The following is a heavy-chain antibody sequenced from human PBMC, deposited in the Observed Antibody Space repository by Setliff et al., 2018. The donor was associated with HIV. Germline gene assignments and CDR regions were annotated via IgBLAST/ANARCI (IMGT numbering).Heavy chain of an antibody. CDR3: ARRIYGNNPYFDY. V-gene: IGHV4-38-2*01. CDR2: IYHNGIT. J-gene: IGHJ4*02. CDR1: GYSISSGYY. Sequence: PSETLSLTCGVSGYSISSGYYWGWIRQPPGKGLEWIGSIYHNGITYYNPSLKSRVTISVDTSKNQLSLKLSSVTAADTAIYYCARRIYGNNPYFDYWSQGTLVTVSS. D-gene: IGHD4-17*01.